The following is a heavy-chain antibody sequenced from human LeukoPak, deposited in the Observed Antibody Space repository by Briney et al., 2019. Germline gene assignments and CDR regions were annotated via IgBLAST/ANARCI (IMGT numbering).Heavy chain of an antibody. Sequence: GGSLRLSCAASGFTFSSYGMQWVRQAPGKGLQWVAVIWFDGSNKYYADSVKGRFSISRDNSKNTVYLQTNSLRDEDTAVYYCARFERITIFGVVTAPDYWGQGTLVTVSS. CDR2: IWFDGSNK. CDR3: ARFERITIFGVVTAPDY. J-gene: IGHJ4*02. V-gene: IGHV3-33*01. CDR1: GFTFSSYG. D-gene: IGHD3-3*01.